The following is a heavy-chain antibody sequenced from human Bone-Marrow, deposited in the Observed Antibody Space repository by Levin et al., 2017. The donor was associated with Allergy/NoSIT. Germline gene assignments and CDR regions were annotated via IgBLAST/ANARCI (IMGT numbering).Heavy chain of an antibody. V-gene: IGHV1-2*02. CDR3: AREALPGEWLRLLY. CDR1: GYTFTGYF. CDR2: INPNSGGT. D-gene: IGHD5-12*01. Sequence: GESLKISCKASGYTFTGYFMSWVRQAPGQGLQWMGWINPNSGGTNYAKKFQGRVTMTRDTSISTVYMELSRLTSDDTAVYYCAREALPGEWLRLLYWGQGTLVTVSS. J-gene: IGHJ4*02.